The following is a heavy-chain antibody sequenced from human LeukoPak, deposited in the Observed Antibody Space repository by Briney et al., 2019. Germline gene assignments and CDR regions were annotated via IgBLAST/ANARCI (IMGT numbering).Heavy chain of an antibody. Sequence: PSETLSLTCAVSDDSFSSHYWTWIRQPPGKGLEWIGYIYFSGSTYYNPSLKSRVTISVDASKTQFSLKLISVTAADTAVYYCAKYGGHRGFDPWGQGTLVTVSS. J-gene: IGHJ5*02. D-gene: IGHD4/OR15-4a*01. CDR3: AKYGGHRGFDP. CDR2: IYFSGST. CDR1: DDSFSSHY. V-gene: IGHV4-59*11.